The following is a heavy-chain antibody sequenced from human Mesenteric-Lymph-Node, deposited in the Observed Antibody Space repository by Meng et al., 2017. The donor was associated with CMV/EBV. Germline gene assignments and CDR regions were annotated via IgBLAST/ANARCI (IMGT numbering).Heavy chain of an antibody. D-gene: IGHD3-22*01. CDR1: SIGSSTW. CDR2: IYHTGST. Sequence: SIGSSTWWSWVRQPPGKGLEWIGQIYHTGSTNYNPSLKSRVTISVDKSKNQLSMKLSSVTAADTAVYYCARGAYYDSSAYLTYWFDPWGQGILVTVSS. J-gene: IGHJ5*02. CDR3: ARGAYYDSSAYLTYWFDP. V-gene: IGHV4-4*02.